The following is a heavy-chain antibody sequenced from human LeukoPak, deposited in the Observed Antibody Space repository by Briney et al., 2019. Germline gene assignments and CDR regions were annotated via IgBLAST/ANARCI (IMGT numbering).Heavy chain of an antibody. Sequence: GRSLKLSCAASGFTFTNYAMSWVRQAPGKGLEWVSGISGSRGTTYYADSVKGRLTISRDNSKNTLYLQMNSLRADDTAVYYCAKERTGGWPFDYWGQGTLVTVSS. CDR3: AKERTGGWPFDY. D-gene: IGHD6-19*01. V-gene: IGHV3-23*01. CDR1: GFTFTNYA. J-gene: IGHJ4*02. CDR2: ISGSRGTT.